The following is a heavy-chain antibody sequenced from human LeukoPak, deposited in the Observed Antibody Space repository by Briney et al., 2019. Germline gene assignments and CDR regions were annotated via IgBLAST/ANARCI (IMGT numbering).Heavy chain of an antibody. CDR1: GGSFSGYY. CDR2: INHSGST. Sequence: SETLSLTCAVYGGSFSGYYWSWIRQPPGKGLEWIGEINHSGSTNYNPSLKSRVTISVDTSKNQFSLKLSSVTAADTAVYYCAGGDYDILTGYPYYYYYGMDVWGQGTTVTVSS. J-gene: IGHJ6*02. D-gene: IGHD3-9*01. CDR3: AGGDYDILTGYPYYYYYGMDV. V-gene: IGHV4-34*01.